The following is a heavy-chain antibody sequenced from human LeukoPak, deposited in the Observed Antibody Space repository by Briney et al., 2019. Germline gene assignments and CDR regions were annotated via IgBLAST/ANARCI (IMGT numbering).Heavy chain of an antibody. V-gene: IGHV3-21*01. Sequence: PGGSLRLSCAASGFTFSSYSMNWVRQAPGQGLEWVSSISSSSCYIYYADSVNGRFTISRDNAKNSLYLQMNSLRAEDTAVYYCARDHAAMAEAPTDYWGQGTLVTVSS. CDR3: ARDHAAMAEAPTDY. CDR2: ISSSSCYI. J-gene: IGHJ4*02. CDR1: GFTFSSYS. D-gene: IGHD5-18*01.